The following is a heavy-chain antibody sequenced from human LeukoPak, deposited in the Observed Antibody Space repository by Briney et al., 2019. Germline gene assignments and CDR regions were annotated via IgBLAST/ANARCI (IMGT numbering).Heavy chain of an antibody. Sequence: PGGSLRLSCAASGFTFSSYAMSWVRQAPGKGLEWVSAISGSGGSTYYADSVKGRFTISRDNSKNTLYLQMNSLRAEDTAVYYCARDLWQQMIQGYDYWGQGTLVTVSS. CDR1: GFTFSSYA. CDR3: ARDLWQQMIQGYDY. V-gene: IGHV3-23*01. CDR2: ISGSGGST. J-gene: IGHJ4*02. D-gene: IGHD6-13*01.